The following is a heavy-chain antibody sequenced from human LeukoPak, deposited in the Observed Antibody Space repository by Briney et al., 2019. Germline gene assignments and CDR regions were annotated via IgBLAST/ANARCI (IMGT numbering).Heavy chain of an antibody. CDR1: GFTFSSYA. Sequence: GGSLRLSCAASGFTFSSYATHWVRQAPAKGRDWVAVISYDGSNKYYADSVKGRFTISRDNSKNTLYLQMNSLRAEDTAVYYCARVRYSYGYIEAFDIWGQGTMVTVSS. CDR2: ISYDGSNK. CDR3: ARVRYSYGYIEAFDI. V-gene: IGHV3-30*04. J-gene: IGHJ3*02. D-gene: IGHD5-18*01.